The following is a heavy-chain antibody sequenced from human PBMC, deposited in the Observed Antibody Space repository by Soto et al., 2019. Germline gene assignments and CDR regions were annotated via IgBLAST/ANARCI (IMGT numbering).Heavy chain of an antibody. J-gene: IGHJ4*02. Sequence: ASVKVSCKASGYTFTGCYMHWVRQAPGQGLEWMGWINPNSGGTNYAQKFQGRVTMTRDTSISTAYMELSRLRSDDTAVYYCARIEVGPNYFDYWGQGTLVTVSS. V-gene: IGHV1-2*02. CDR3: ARIEVGPNYFDY. CDR1: GYTFTGCY. CDR2: INPNSGGT. D-gene: IGHD1-26*01.